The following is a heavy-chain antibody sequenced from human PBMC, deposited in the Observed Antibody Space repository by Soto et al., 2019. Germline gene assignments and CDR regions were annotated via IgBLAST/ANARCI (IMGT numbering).Heavy chain of an antibody. D-gene: IGHD2-8*01. V-gene: IGHV1-69*13. CDR3: ARTVLMVTYDAFDV. J-gene: IGHJ3*01. CDR1: GGTFSSYS. CDR2: RNTIFVQA. Sequence: SVKVSCKAAGGTFSSYSISWVRQAPGKGLDWMGRRNTIFVQANYAQTFHGRVTITADGSSSTAYMELSSLRSEETAVYYCARTVLMVTYDAFDVWGQGTMVTVSS.